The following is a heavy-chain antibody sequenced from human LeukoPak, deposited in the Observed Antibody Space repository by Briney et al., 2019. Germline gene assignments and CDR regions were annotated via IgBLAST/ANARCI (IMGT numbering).Heavy chain of an antibody. CDR1: GGSFSGYY. J-gene: IGHJ4*02. D-gene: IGHD6-19*01. CDR3: AREDNPWLVTHPMCHFDY. V-gene: IGHV4-34*01. CDR2: INHSGST. Sequence: SETLSLTCAVYGGSFSGYYWSWIRQPPGKGLEWIGEINHSGSTNYNPSLKSRVTISVDTSKNQFSLHLNSVTPEDTAVYYCAREDNPWLVTHPMCHFDYWGQGTLVTVSS.